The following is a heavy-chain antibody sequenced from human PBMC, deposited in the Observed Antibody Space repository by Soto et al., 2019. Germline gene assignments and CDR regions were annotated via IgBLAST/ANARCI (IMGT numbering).Heavy chain of an antibody. CDR3: AREGSRNGELRYYYGMDV. CDR1: GFTFSSYW. CDR2: IYSGGST. J-gene: IGHJ6*02. V-gene: IGHV3-66*01. D-gene: IGHD3-10*01. Sequence: HPGGSLRLSCAASGFTFSSYWMSWVRQAPGKGLEWVSVIYSGGSTYYADSVKGRFTISRDNSKNTLYLQMNSLRAEDTAVYYCAREGSRNGELRYYYGMDVWGQGTTVTVSS.